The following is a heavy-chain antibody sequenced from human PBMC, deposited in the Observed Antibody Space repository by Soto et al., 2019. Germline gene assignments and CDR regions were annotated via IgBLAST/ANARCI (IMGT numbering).Heavy chain of an antibody. CDR3: ARVEGYYYDSSGYYYLSGDYGAFAI. CDR2: IWYDGSNK. Sequence: QVQLVESGGGVVQPGRSLRLSCAASGFTFSSYGMHWVRQAPGKGLEWVAVIWYDGSNKYYADSVKGRFTISRDNSKNTLELQMNSLRAEDTAVYYCARVEGYYYDSSGYYYLSGDYGAFAIWGQGTMVTVSS. CDR1: GFTFSSYG. V-gene: IGHV3-33*01. D-gene: IGHD3-22*01. J-gene: IGHJ3*02.